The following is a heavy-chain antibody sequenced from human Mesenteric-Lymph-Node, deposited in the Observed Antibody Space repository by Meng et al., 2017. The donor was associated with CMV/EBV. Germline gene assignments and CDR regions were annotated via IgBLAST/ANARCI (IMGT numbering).Heavy chain of an antibody. CDR3: ARGQCDRTGCRLNWFDP. V-gene: IGHV3-66*02. D-gene: IGHD3-22*01. CDR2: LYSGGAT. J-gene: IGHJ5*02. Sequence: GGSLRLSCAASGFTVSTTYMTWVRQAPGKGLEWISLLYSGGATYYADSVKGRFTISRDHSKNTLYLQMNRLRLEDTAVYYCARGQCDRTGCRLNWFDPWGQGTLVTVSS. CDR1: GFTVSTTY.